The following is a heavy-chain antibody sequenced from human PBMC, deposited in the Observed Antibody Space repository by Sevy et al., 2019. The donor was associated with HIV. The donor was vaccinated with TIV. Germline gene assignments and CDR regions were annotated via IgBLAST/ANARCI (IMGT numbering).Heavy chain of an antibody. CDR1: GDSIRSGSYY. V-gene: IGHV4-61*02. CDR2: IYTSGSP. CDR3: ARDKGFLNYAFDV. Sequence: SETLSLTCTVSGDSIRSGSYYWSWFRQPAGKGLEWIGRIYTSGSPKYNPSLESRVTISADTSKNQFSLELSSVTAADTAIYYCARDKGFLNYAFDVWGQGTMVTVSS. J-gene: IGHJ3*01. D-gene: IGHD3-10*01.